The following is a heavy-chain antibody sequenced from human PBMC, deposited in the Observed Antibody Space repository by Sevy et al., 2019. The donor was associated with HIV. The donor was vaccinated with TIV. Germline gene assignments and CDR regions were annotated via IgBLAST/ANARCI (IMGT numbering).Heavy chain of an antibody. J-gene: IGHJ4*02. CDR3: AREERDYYGSGSYTSFFDY. CDR1: GFTFSSYG. Sequence: GGSLRLSCAASGFTFSSYGMHWVRQAPGKGLEWVAVIWYDGSNKYYADSVKGRFTISRDKSKNTLYLQMNSLRAEDTAVYYCAREERDYYGSGSYTSFFDYWGQGTLVTVSS. D-gene: IGHD3-10*01. V-gene: IGHV3-33*01. CDR2: IWYDGSNK.